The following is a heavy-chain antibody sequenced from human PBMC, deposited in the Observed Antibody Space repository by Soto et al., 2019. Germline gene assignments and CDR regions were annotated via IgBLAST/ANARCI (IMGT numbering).Heavy chain of an antibody. CDR3: ARDSSGQQWLVPPDY. V-gene: IGHV3-33*01. Sequence: QVQLVESRGGVVQPGRSLRLSCAASGFTFSSYGMHWVRQAPGKGLEWVAVIWYDGSNKYYADSVKGRFTISRDNSKNTLYLQMNSLRAEDTAVYYCARDSSGQQWLVPPDYWGQGTLVTVSS. CDR2: IWYDGSNK. D-gene: IGHD6-19*01. CDR1: GFTFSSYG. J-gene: IGHJ4*02.